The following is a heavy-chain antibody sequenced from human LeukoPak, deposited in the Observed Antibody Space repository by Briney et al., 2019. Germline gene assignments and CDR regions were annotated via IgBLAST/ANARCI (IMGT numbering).Heavy chain of an antibody. V-gene: IGHV3-23*01. CDR1: GFTFTSYP. CDR2: TSDRGDYT. CDR3: ARKAQYNGHYPLDY. D-gene: IGHD1-7*01. Sequence: PWGSLRLSCKASGFTFTSYPMSWVRQAPGKGLEWISGTSDRGDYTYYADSVKGRFTISRDSSKNTLFLQMNSLRAEDTALYFCARKAQYNGHYPLDYWGQGTLVTVSS. J-gene: IGHJ4*02.